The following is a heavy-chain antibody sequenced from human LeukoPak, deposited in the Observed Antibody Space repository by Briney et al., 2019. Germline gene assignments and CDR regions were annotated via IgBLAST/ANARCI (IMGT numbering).Heavy chain of an antibody. V-gene: IGHV3-30*02. CDR2: IRYDGSNK. CDR1: GFTFSSYG. CDR3: AKGKGGYYYYYYYMDV. Sequence: SGGSLRLSCAASGFTFSSYGMHWVRQAPGKGLEWVAFIRYDGSNKYYADSVKGRFTISRDNSKNTLYLQMNSLRAEDTAVYYCAKGKGGYYYYYYYMDVWGKGTTVTVSS. D-gene: IGHD1-26*01. J-gene: IGHJ6*03.